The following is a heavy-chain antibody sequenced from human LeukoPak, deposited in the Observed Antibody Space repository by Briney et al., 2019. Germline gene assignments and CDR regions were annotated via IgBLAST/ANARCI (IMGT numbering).Heavy chain of an antibody. CDR1: GGSISSYY. D-gene: IGHD2-15*01. Sequence: SETLSPTCTVSGGSISSYYWSWIRQAPGKGLEWSGHIYYSGSTNYNPSIASRVTIAVATYKNQFSLKLSSATATDTALYYCARGGTDFDYWGQGTLVTVSS. CDR3: ARGGTDFDY. V-gene: IGHV4-59*08. CDR2: IYYSGST. J-gene: IGHJ4*02.